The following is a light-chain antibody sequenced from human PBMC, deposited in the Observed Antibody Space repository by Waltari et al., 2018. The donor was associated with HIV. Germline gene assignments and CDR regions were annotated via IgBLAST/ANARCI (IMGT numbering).Light chain of an antibody. CDR3: QSADNSSTYKI. V-gene: IGLV3-25*03. CDR1: ALPNQY. J-gene: IGLJ2*01. Sequence: SYELTQPPSVSVSPGQTARITCSGDALPNQYAYWYQQKPGQAPVLVIYTDIERPSGIPWGFSGSSSGTTVTLTNSGVQGEDEADYYCQSADNSSTYKIFGGGTKLTVL. CDR2: TDI.